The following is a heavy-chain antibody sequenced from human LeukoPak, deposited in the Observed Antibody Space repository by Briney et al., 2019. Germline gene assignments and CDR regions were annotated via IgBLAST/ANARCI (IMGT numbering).Heavy chain of an antibody. Sequence: GGTLRLSCAASGFTFSSYGMSWVRQAPGKGLEWVSGISASGGSTYYADSVKGRFPISRDNSKNTLCLQMNSLRAEDTAIYYCAKDFRYCGGDCDRLDAFDVWGQGTLVTVSS. D-gene: IGHD2-21*02. V-gene: IGHV3-23*01. CDR3: AKDFRYCGGDCDRLDAFDV. J-gene: IGHJ3*01. CDR2: ISASGGST. CDR1: GFTFSSYG.